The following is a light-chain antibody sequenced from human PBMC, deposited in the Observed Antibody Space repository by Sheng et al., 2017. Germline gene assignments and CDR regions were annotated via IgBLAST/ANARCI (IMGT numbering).Light chain of an antibody. Sequence: RVTITCRASQGISTWLAWYQQKPGKAPNLLIYAASTLQSGVPSRFSGSGSGTDFALTINSLQPEDVATYYCQQANSFPFTFGQGTKLEIK. J-gene: IGKJ2*01. V-gene: IGKV1D-12*01. CDR3: QQANSFPFT. CDR1: QGISTW. CDR2: AAS.